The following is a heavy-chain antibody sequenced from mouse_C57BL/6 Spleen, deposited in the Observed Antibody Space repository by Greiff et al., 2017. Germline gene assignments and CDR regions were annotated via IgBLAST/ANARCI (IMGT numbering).Heavy chain of an antibody. V-gene: IGHV1-61*01. CDR2: IYPSDSET. CDR1: GYTFTSYW. J-gene: IGHJ1*03. CDR3: ARGYDYDGYFDV. Sequence: QLQQPGAELVRPGSSVKLSCKASGYTFTSYWMDWVKQRPGQGLEWIGNIYPSDSETHYNQKFKDKATLTVDKSSSTAYMQLSSLTSEDSAVYYCARGYDYDGYFDVWGTGTTVTVSS. D-gene: IGHD2-4*01.